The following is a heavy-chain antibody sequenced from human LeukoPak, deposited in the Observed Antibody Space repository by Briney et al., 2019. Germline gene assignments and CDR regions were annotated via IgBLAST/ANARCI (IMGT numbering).Heavy chain of an antibody. Sequence: GGSLRLSCVASGFKFSTYWMSWVRQAPGKVREWVANIKQDGSDKYYVDSMKGRFTISRDNTKNSLYLQMTSLRAEDTAVYYCASYILTGYYNGHDAFDIWGQGTMVIVSS. D-gene: IGHD3-9*01. CDR2: IKQDGSDK. CDR3: ASYILTGYYNGHDAFDI. V-gene: IGHV3-7*01. CDR1: GFKFSTYW. J-gene: IGHJ3*02.